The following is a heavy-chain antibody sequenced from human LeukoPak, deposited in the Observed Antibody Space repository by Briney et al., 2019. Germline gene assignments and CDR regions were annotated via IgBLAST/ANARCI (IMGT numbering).Heavy chain of an antibody. J-gene: IGHJ4*02. D-gene: IGHD1-26*01. Sequence: GGSLRLSCAASGFTFSSYAMHWVRQAPGKGLEWVAVISYDGSNKYYADSVKGRFTISRDNSKNTLYLQMNSLRAEDTAVYYCATVGATTGALDYWGRGTLVTVSS. CDR1: GFTFSSYA. V-gene: IGHV3-30-3*01. CDR2: ISYDGSNK. CDR3: ATVGATTGALDY.